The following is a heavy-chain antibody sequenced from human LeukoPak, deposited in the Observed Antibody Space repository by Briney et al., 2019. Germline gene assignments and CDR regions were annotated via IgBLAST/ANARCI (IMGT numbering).Heavy chain of an antibody. CDR2: IKQDGSEK. Sequence: GGSLRLSCTASGFTFSSYWMSWVRQAPGKGLEWVANIKQDGSEKYYVDSVKGRFTISRDNAKNSLYLQMNSLRAEDTAVYYCARLGARQVLDYWGQGTLVTVSS. CDR3: ARLGARQVLDY. V-gene: IGHV3-7*01. CDR1: GFTFSSYW. J-gene: IGHJ4*02. D-gene: IGHD4-17*01.